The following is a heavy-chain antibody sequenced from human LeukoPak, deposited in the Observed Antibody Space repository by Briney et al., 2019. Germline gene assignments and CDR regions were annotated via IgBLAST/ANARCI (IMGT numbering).Heavy chain of an antibody. V-gene: IGHV3-23*01. Sequence: GGSLRLSCTASGFTFSSYGMNWVRQAPGKGLEWVSGIGAGGTFTYYADSVKGRFTIFRDNSRNTLYLQMNSLRADDTAVYYCAKMVREFYTISYYFDYWGQGTLVTVSS. D-gene: IGHD2-8*01. CDR3: AKMVREFYTISYYFDY. CDR1: GFTFSSYG. CDR2: IGAGGTFT. J-gene: IGHJ4*02.